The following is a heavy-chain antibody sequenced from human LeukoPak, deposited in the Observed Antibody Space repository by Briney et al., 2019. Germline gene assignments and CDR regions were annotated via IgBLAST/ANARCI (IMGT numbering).Heavy chain of an antibody. Sequence: PGGSLRLSCAASGFTFRDYWMTWVRQAPGKGLEWVANVKQDGTEKFYVDSVEGRFTISRDNGKNSLYLQMNSLRVEDTAIYYCTKRDGQSFDYWGQGALVTVSS. CDR2: VKQDGTEK. CDR1: GFTFRDYW. J-gene: IGHJ4*02. D-gene: IGHD5-24*01. CDR3: TKRDGQSFDY. V-gene: IGHV3-7*01.